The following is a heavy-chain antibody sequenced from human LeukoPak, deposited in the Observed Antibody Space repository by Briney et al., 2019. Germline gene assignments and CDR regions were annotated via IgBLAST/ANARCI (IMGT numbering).Heavy chain of an antibody. CDR2: IYTSGTT. CDR1: GGSISSYY. D-gene: IGHD4-23*01. CDR3: ARGGNPLFDY. V-gene: IGHV4-4*09. J-gene: IGHJ4*02. Sequence: SETLSLTCTVAGGSISSYYWSWIRQPPGKGLEWIGYIYTSGTTNYNSSLKSRVTISVDTSKNQFSLKLTSVTAADTAVYYCARGGNPLFDYWGQGTLVTVSS.